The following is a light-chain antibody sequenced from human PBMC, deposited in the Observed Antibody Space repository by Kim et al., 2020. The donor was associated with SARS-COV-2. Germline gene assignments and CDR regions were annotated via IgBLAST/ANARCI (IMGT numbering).Light chain of an antibody. CDR3: QQYGSSGA. CDR2: GAS. Sequence: LSPGERATLSCRASQSVSSSYLAWYQQKPGQAPRLLIYGASSRATGIPDRFSGSGSETDFTLTISRLEPEDFAVYYCQQYGSSGAFGQGTRLEIK. V-gene: IGKV3-20*01. J-gene: IGKJ5*01. CDR1: QSVSSSY.